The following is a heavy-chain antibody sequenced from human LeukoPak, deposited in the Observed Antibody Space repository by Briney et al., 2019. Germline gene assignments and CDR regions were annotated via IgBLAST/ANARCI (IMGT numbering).Heavy chain of an antibody. V-gene: IGHV1-2*02. CDR1: GYTFTAYN. CDR3: ARDDYGSGSFDY. J-gene: IGHJ4*02. Sequence: SVKVSCKASGYTFTAYNMQWVRQAPGQGLEWMGWINPNSGGTNYAQKFQGRVTMARDTSISTAYMELSRLRSDDTAVYYCARDDYGSGSFDYWGQGTLVTVSS. D-gene: IGHD3-10*01. CDR2: INPNSGGT.